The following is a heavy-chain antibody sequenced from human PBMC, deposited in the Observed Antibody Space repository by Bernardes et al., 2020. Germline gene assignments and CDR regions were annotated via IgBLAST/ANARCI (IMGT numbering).Heavy chain of an antibody. D-gene: IGHD6-6*01. CDR2: ISSSSSYI. CDR1: VWTFSSYS. V-gene: IGHV3-21*01. CDR3: ARERGIAALNYYYYYMDV. Sequence: GTMRHPSAAAVWTFSSYSINWVSQAPGKGLEWWSSISSSSSYIDYADSVKGRFTISRDNAKNSLYLQMNSLRAEDTAVYYCARERGIAALNYYYYYMDVWGKGTTVTVSS. J-gene: IGHJ6*03.